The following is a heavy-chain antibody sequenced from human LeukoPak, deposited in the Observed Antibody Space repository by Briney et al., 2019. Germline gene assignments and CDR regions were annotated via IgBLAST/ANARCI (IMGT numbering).Heavy chain of an antibody. J-gene: IGHJ3*02. CDR1: GGSISSGGYY. V-gene: IGHV4-39*01. CDR2: IYYSGST. D-gene: IGHD1-1*01. Sequence: SETLSLTCTVSGGSISSGGYYWSWIRQPPGKGLEWIGSIYYSGSTYYNPSLKSRVTISVDTSKNQFSLKLSSVTAADTAVYYCARRPQLGGIAFDIWGQGTMVTVSS. CDR3: ARRPQLGGIAFDI.